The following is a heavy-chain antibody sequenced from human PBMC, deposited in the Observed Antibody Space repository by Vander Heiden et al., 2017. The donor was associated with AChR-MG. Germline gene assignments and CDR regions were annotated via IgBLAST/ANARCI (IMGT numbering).Heavy chain of an antibody. J-gene: IGHJ4*02. V-gene: IGHV5-51*01. Sequence: EVQLVQSGAEVNKPGESLKISCKGSGYSFTSYWIGWVRQMPGKGLEWMGIIYPGDSDTRYSPSFQGQVTISADKSISTAYLQWSSLKASDTAMYYCARCSLTPAPDRPGCYFDYWGQGTLVTVSS. CDR3: ARCSLTPAPDRPGCYFDY. CDR2: IYPGDSDT. D-gene: IGHD2-8*01. CDR1: GYSFTSYW.